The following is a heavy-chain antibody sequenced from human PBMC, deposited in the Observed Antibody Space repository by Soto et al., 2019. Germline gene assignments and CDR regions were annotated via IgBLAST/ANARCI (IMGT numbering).Heavy chain of an antibody. CDR3: TTDGLIYVGSYGDL. J-gene: IGHJ5*02. V-gene: IGHV3-15*07. CDR1: GFTFSDAW. CDR2: IRRKTDGGPT. Sequence: EVQLVESGGGLVKPGGSLRLSCAASGFTFSDAWMNWVRQAPGKGLEWVGRIRRKTDGGPTDYAATVKGRFTISRDDSTNTLFLQMSSLQTEDTAMYYCTTDGLIYVGSYGDLWGQGTLVTVSS. D-gene: IGHD4-17*01.